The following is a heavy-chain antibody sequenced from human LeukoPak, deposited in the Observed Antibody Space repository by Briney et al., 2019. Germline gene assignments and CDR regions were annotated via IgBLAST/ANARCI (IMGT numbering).Heavy chain of an antibody. Sequence: SETLSLTCAVSGVSFSAYYWSWIRQSPERGLEWIGEVNHSGYTNYNPSLKSRVTISVDTSKNQFSLKLSSVTAADTAVYFCARQLYGSDYWGQGTLVTVSS. V-gene: IGHV4-34*01. CDR2: VNHSGYT. CDR3: ARQLYGSDY. D-gene: IGHD4-17*01. CDR1: GVSFSAYY. J-gene: IGHJ4*02.